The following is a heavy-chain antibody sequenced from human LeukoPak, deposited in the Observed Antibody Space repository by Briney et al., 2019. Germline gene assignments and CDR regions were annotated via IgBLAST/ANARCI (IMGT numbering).Heavy chain of an antibody. CDR3: ARADDFWSGSFSSDY. CDR2: INPNSGGT. CDR1: GYTFTSYD. D-gene: IGHD3-3*01. Sequence: ASVKVSCKASGYTFTSYDINWVRQAPGQGLEWMGWINPNSGGTNYAQKFQGRVTMTRDTSISTAYMELSRLRSDDTAVYYCARADDFWSGSFSSDYWGQGTLVTVSS. J-gene: IGHJ4*02. V-gene: IGHV1-2*02.